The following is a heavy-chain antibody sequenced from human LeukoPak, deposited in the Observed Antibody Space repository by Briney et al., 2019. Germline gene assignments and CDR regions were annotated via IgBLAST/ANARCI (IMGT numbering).Heavy chain of an antibody. V-gene: IGHV4-39*01. Sequence: SETLSLTCTVSGGSISSSSYYWGWIRQPPGKGLEWIGSIYYSGSTYYNPSLKSRVTISVDTSKNQFSLKLSSVTAAGTAVYYCARGPPGGFWSGYFVFDYWGQGTLVTVSS. D-gene: IGHD3-3*01. CDR2: IYYSGST. J-gene: IGHJ4*02. CDR3: ARGPPGGFWSGYFVFDY. CDR1: GGSISSSSYY.